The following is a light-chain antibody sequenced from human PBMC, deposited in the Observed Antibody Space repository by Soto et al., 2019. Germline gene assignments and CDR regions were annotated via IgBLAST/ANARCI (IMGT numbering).Light chain of an antibody. CDR2: EVN. V-gene: IGLV2-8*01. J-gene: IGLJ1*01. CDR1: SSDVGGYNY. Sequence: QSLLTQPPSASGSPGQSVAISCTGTSSDVGGYNYVSWYQQHPGKAPKLMMYEVNKRPSGVPDRFSGSKSGNTASLTVSGLQAEDEADYYCSSYAGSSNVFGTGTKVTVL. CDR3: SSYAGSSNV.